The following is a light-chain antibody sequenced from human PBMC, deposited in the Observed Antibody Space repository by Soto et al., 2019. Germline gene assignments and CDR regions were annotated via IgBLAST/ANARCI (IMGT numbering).Light chain of an antibody. J-gene: IGLJ1*01. CDR1: SSDVGGYKY. CDR2: EVN. V-gene: IGLV2-8*01. Sequence: QSALTQPPSASGSPGQSVTISCTGTSSDVGGYKYVSWYQQHPGKAPKLMIFEVNKLPSGVPDRFSGSKSGNTASLTVSGLQAEDEADYYCSSYAGINNLVVLGTGTKLTVL. CDR3: SSYAGINNLVV.